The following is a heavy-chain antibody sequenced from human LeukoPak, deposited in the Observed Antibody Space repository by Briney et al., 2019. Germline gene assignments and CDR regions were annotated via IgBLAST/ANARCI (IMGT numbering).Heavy chain of an antibody. J-gene: IGHJ4*02. D-gene: IGHD5-24*01. Sequence: PSGTLSLTCTVSGGSISSYYWSWIRQPPGKGLEWIGYIYYSGSTKYNPSLKSRVTISVDTSKNQFSLKLRSVTAADTAVYYCARESRDVETEGFDYWGQGTLVTVSS. CDR1: GGSISSYY. CDR2: IYYSGST. CDR3: ARESRDVETEGFDY. V-gene: IGHV4-59*01.